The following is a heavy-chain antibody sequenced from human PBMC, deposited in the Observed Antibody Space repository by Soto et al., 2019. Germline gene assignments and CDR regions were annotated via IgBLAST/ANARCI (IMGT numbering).Heavy chain of an antibody. J-gene: IGHJ4*02. Sequence: GGSLRLSCAASGLPFSGYDVNGVSQAPGKGLEWISCIKSDSSGTWYADSVKGRFTMSRDNAKNSLYLQMNSLRDEDTAVYFCARDSNWSSDYWGQGTLVTVSS. CDR3: ARDSNWSSDY. CDR1: GLPFSGYD. CDR2: IKSDSSGT. D-gene: IGHD1-1*01. V-gene: IGHV3-48*02.